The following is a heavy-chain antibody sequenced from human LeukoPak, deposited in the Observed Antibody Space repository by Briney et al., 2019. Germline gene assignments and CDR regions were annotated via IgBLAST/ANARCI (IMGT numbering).Heavy chain of an antibody. D-gene: IGHD3-16*02. CDR1: GGSISSYY. CDR3: ARDVGYDYVWGSYRYFDS. CDR2: IFHTGST. J-gene: IGHJ4*02. Sequence: SETLSLTCTVSGGSISSYYWSWIRQLPGKGLEWIGYIFHTGSTHYNPSLRSRVTISVDTSKNQFSLKLSAAATADTAVYHCARDVGYDYVWGSYRYFDSWGRGTLVTVS. V-gene: IGHV4-59*01.